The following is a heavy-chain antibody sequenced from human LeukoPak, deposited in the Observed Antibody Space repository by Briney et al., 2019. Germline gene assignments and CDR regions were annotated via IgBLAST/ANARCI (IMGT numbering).Heavy chain of an antibody. J-gene: IGHJ6*03. V-gene: IGHV1-8*03. D-gene: IGHD6-6*01. CDR1: GYTFTSYD. CDR2: MNPNSGNT. Sequence: ASVKVSCKASGYTFTSYDINWVRQATGQGLEWMGWMNPNSGNTGYAQKFQGRVTITRNTSISTAYMELSSLRSEDAAVYYCARRGSSYYYYYYMDVWGKGTTVTVSS. CDR3: ARRGSSYYYYYYMDV.